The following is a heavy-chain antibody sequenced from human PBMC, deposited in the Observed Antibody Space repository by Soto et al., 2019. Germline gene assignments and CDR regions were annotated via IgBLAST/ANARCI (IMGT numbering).Heavy chain of an antibody. V-gene: IGHV1-18*01. Sequence: ASVKVSCKASGYTFTRHGISWVRQAPGQGLEWMGWISAYNGNTNYAQKLQGRVTMTTDTSTSTAYMELRSLRSDDTAVYYCARGPRWYKQSNWFDPWGQGTLVTVSS. CDR1: GYTFTRHG. D-gene: IGHD1-1*01. CDR2: ISAYNGNT. J-gene: IGHJ5*02. CDR3: ARGPRWYKQSNWFDP.